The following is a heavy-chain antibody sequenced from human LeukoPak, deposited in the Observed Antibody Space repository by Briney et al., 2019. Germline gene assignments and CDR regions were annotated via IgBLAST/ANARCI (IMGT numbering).Heavy chain of an antibody. J-gene: IGHJ4*02. CDR1: GFTFTIYA. V-gene: IGHV3-30-3*01. D-gene: IGHD1-14*01. Sequence: GGSLRLSCAASGFTFTIYAIHRVRQAPGKGLEWLAVTDGSNKFYSDSVKGRFTISGDSSKNTVYLQMNSLRPEDTAMYYCAKDLIAGAPDYFDYWGQGTLVSVSS. CDR2: TDGSNK. CDR3: AKDLIAGAPDYFDY.